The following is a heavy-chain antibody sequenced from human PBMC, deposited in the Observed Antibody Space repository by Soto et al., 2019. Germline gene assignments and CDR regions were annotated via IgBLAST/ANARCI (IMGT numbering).Heavy chain of an antibody. V-gene: IGHV4-59*01. CDR3: ARALPMVRGVISYYFDF. J-gene: IGHJ4*02. CDR1: GGSISSYY. CDR2: IYYTGST. D-gene: IGHD3-10*01. Sequence: PSETLSLTCTVSGGSISSYYWSWVRQPPGKGLEWIGYIYYTGSTNYNPSLKSRVTISVDTSKNQFSLKLSSVTAADTAVYYCARALPMVRGVISYYFDFWGQGTLVTV.